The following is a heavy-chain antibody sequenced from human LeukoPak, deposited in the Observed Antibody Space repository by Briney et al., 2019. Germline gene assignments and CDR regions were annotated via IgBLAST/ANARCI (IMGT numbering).Heavy chain of an antibody. D-gene: IGHD2/OR15-2a*01. V-gene: IGHV4-59*01. J-gene: IGHJ4*02. CDR2: IYYSGNT. CDR3: ARHRNFFDY. CDR1: GDSISSSY. Sequence: SETLSLTCTVSGDSISSSYWSWIRQPPGKGLEWIGYIYYSGNTNYNPSLKSRVTISVDTSRNRFSLKLSSVTAADTAVYYCARHRNFFDYWGQGILVTVPS.